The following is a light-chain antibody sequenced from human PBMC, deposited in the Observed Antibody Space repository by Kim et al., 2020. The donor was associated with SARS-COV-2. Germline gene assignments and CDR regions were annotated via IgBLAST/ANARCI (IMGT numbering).Light chain of an antibody. Sequence: LSAGERATLSCRAIQSISNNSLASYQPRHGQSPRLLIYGAFTTATGIPDRFSGSGSVTDFTLTISRLEPEDFAVYYCQQYTSSPYTFGQGTKLEIK. J-gene: IGKJ2*01. V-gene: IGKV3-20*01. CDR3: QQYTSSPYT. CDR2: GAF. CDR1: QSISNNS.